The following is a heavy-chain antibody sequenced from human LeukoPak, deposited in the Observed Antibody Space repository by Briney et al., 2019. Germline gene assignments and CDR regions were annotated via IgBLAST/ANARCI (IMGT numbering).Heavy chain of an antibody. CDR3: ARDRAVAGSYYYYGMDV. CDR2: ISYDGSNK. J-gene: IGHJ6*04. Sequence: QPGRSLRLSCAASGFTFSSYAMHWVRQAPGKGLEWVAVISYDGSNKYYAGSVKGRFTISRDNSKNTLYLQMNSLRAEDTAVYYCARDRAVAGSYYYYGMDVWGKGTTVTVSS. D-gene: IGHD6-19*01. V-gene: IGHV3-30*04. CDR1: GFTFSSYA.